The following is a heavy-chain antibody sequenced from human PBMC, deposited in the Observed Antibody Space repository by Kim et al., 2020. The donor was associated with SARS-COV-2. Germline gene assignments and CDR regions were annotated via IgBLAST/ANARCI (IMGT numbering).Heavy chain of an antibody. D-gene: IGHD4-17*01. J-gene: IGHJ3*02. V-gene: IGHV3-53*04. Sequence: GGSLRLSCAASGFTVSSNYMSWVRQAPGKGLEWVSVIYSGGSTYYADSAKGRFTISRHNSKNTLYLQMNSMRAEDTAVYYCARDRHGDEAAFDIWGQGTMVTVSS. CDR2: IYSGGST. CDR1: GFTVSSNY. CDR3: ARDRHGDEAAFDI.